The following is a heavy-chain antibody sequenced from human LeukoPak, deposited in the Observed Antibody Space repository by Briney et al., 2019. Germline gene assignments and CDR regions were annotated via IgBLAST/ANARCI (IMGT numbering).Heavy chain of an antibody. CDR1: GFTVSSNY. CDR2: IYSGGST. J-gene: IGHJ6*02. CDR3: AKGYDILTGSLGMDV. D-gene: IGHD3-9*01. Sequence: GGSLRLSCAASGFTVSSNYMSWVRQAPGKGLEWVSVIYSGGSTYYADSVKGRFTVSRDNSKNTLDLQMNSLRAEDTAVYYCAKGYDILTGSLGMDVWGQGTTVTVSS. V-gene: IGHV3-53*01.